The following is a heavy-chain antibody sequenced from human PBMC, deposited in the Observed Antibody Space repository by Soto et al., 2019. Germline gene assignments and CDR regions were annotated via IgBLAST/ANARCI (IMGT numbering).Heavy chain of an antibody. J-gene: IGHJ4*02. D-gene: IGHD5-12*01. CDR3: ASLLRGYSGTGDY. CDR1: GCTFSSYA. CDR2: IIPIFGTA. V-gene: IGHV1-69*13. Sequence: SVKVSCKASGCTFSSYAISWVRQAPGQGLEWMGGIIPIFGTAKYAQKFQGRVTITADESTSTAYMELSSLRSEDTAVYYCASLLRGYSGTGDYWGQGTLVTVSS.